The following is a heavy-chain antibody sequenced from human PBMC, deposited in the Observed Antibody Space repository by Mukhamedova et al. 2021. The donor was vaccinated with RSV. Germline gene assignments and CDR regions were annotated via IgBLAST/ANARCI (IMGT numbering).Heavy chain of an antibody. CDR3: AGQIAVAGTSVDY. CDR2: IDPSDSYT. V-gene: IGHV5-10-1*01. Sequence: WMGRIDPSDSYTNYSPSFQGHVTISADKSISTAYLQWSSLKASDTAMYYCAGQIAVAGTSVDYWGQGTLVTVSS. J-gene: IGHJ4*02. D-gene: IGHD6-19*01.